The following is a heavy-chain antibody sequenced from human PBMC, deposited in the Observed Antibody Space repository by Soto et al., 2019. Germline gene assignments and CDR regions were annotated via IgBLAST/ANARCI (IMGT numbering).Heavy chain of an antibody. CDR2: IIPIFGTA. D-gene: IGHD2-2*02. V-gene: IGHV1-69*01. CDR3: ARGQGYCSSTSCYTWGMDV. CDR1: GGTFSSYA. J-gene: IGHJ6*02. Sequence: QVQLVQTGAEVKKPGSSVKVSCKASGGTFSSYAISWVRQAPGQGLEWMGGIIPIFGTANYAQKFQGRVTITADESTSTAYMELSSLRSEDTAVYYCARGQGYCSSTSCYTWGMDVWGQGTTVTVSS.